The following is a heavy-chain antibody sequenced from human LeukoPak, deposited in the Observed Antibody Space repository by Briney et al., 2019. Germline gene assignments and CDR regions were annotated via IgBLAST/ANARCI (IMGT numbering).Heavy chain of an antibody. D-gene: IGHD7-27*01. Sequence: PGGSLRLSCAASGFTFSNYAMHWVRQAPGKGLEWVAVISYDGSNKYYADSVTGRFTISRDISKNTMYLQTNSLRAEDTAVYYCARVSGVYYDYWGQGTLVTVSS. CDR3: ARVSGVYYDY. CDR2: ISYDGSNK. V-gene: IGHV3-30-3*01. J-gene: IGHJ4*02. CDR1: GFTFSNYA.